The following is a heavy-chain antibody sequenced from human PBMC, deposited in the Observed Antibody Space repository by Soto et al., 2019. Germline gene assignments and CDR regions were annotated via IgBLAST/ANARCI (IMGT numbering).Heavy chain of an antibody. CDR1: GFTFSSYS. CDR2: ISSSSSCI. Sequence: GGSLRLSCAASGFTFSSYSMNWVRQAPGKGLEWVSSISSSSSCIYYADSVKGRFTISRDNAKNSLYLQMNSLRAEDTAVYYCARDLGGYCSSTSCPYYYGMDVWGQGTKVTVSS. J-gene: IGHJ6*02. D-gene: IGHD2-2*01. V-gene: IGHV3-21*01. CDR3: ARDLGGYCSSTSCPYYYGMDV.